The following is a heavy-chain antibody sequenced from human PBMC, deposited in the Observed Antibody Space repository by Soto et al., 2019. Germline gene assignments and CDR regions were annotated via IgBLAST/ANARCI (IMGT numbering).Heavy chain of an antibody. CDR1: GFSFSSYP. J-gene: IGHJ4*02. CDR3: ATTPCGGGYCYFDF. CDR2: ISYDGSNK. D-gene: IGHD2-21*02. Sequence: PGGSLRLSCAASGFSFSSYPIHWVRQAPGKGLEWVAFISYDGSNKYYSDSVKGRFTISRDNSKNTLYLQMNSLRDDDTAVYYCATTPCGGGYCYFDFWGQGTLVTVSS. V-gene: IGHV3-30-3*01.